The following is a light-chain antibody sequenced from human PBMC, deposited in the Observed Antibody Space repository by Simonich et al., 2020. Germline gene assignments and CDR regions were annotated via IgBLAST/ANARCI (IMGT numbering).Light chain of an antibody. CDR1: QDISNY. V-gene: IGKV1-33*01. CDR2: DAS. J-gene: IGKJ3*01. Sequence: DIQMTQSPSSLSASVGDRVTITCQASQDISNYLNWYQQKPGKAPKLLIYDASNLETGVPSRFSGSGSETDFPFTISSLQPEDIATYYCQQYDNLPFTFGPGTKVDIK. CDR3: QQYDNLPFT.